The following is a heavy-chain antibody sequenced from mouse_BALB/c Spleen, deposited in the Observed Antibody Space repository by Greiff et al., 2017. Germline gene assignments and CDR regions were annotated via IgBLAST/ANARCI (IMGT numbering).Heavy chain of an antibody. V-gene: IGHV1S56*01. Sequence: VQLQQSGPELVKPGASVRISCKASGYTFTSYYIHWVKQRPGQGLEWIGWIYPGNVNTKYNEKFKGKATLTADKSSSTAYMQLSSLTSEDSAVYFCARRYYYGSSDYAMDYWGQGTSVTVSS. CDR3: ARRYYYGSSDYAMDY. CDR2: IYPGNVNT. D-gene: IGHD1-1*01. CDR1: GYTFTSYY. J-gene: IGHJ4*01.